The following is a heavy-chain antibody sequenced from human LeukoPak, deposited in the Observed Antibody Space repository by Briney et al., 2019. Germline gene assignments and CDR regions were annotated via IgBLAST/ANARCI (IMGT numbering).Heavy chain of an antibody. Sequence: GGSLRLSCAASGFTFSSYAMSWVRQAPGKGLEWVSAISGSGGSTYYADSVKGRFTISRDNSKNTLYLQMNSLRAEDTAVYYCARSLLGGGSYTLDYWGQGTLVTVSS. J-gene: IGHJ4*02. V-gene: IGHV3-23*01. CDR1: GFTFSSYA. CDR2: ISGSGGST. CDR3: ARSLLGGGSYTLDY. D-gene: IGHD1-26*01.